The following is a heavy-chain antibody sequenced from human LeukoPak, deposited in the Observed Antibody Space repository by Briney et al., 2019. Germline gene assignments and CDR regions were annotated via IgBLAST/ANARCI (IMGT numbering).Heavy chain of an antibody. J-gene: IGHJ4*02. V-gene: IGHV3-74*01. CDR2: INSDGSST. CDR3: ARDSTSGRYCSSTSCQYY. D-gene: IGHD2-2*01. Sequence: GGSLRLSCAASGFTFSSYWMHWVRQAPGKGLVWVSRINSDGSSTSYADSVKGRFTISRDNSKNTLYLQMNSLRAEDTAVYYCARDSTSGRYCSSTSCQYYWGQGTLVTVSS. CDR1: GFTFSSYW.